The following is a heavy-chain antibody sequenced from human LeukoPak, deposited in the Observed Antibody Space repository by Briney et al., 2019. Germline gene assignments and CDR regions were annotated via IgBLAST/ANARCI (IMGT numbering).Heavy chain of an antibody. CDR2: ISTGSSII. V-gene: IGHV3-48*02. CDR3: ARYFGDPQGMDV. CDR1: GFTFSAYS. J-gene: IGHJ6*02. Sequence: PGGSLRLSCAASGFTFSAYSINWIRQAPGKGLEWISYISTGSSIIYYADSVKGRFTISRDNAKNSLYLQMNSLRDEDTAVYYCARYFGDPQGMDVWGQGTTVTVSS. D-gene: IGHD3-10*01.